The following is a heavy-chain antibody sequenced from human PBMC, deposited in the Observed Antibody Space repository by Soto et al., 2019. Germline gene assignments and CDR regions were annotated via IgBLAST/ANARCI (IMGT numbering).Heavy chain of an antibody. CDR1: GFTVSSNY. V-gene: IGHV3-53*01. CDR2: IYSGGST. CDR3: ASSIAAAGTLILDDAFDI. Sequence: PGGSLTLSCAASGFTVSSNYMSWVRQAPGKGLEWVSVIYSGGSTYYADSVKGRFTISRDNSKNTLYLQMNSMRAEDTAVYYCASSIAAAGTLILDDAFDIWGQGTMVTVSS. D-gene: IGHD6-13*01. J-gene: IGHJ3*02.